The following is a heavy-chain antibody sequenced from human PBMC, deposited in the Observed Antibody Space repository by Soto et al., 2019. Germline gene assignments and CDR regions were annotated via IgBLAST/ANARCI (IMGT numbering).Heavy chain of an antibody. CDR3: ARDSGFYMVRGVIQAPFDF. J-gene: IGHJ4*02. D-gene: IGHD3-10*01. CDR1: GGTFSSYA. Sequence: SVKVSCKASGGTFSSYAISWVRQAPGQGLEWMGGIIPIFGTANYAQKFQGRVTITADESTSTAYMELSSLRSEDKAVYYCARDSGFYMVRGVIQAPFDFWGQGTLVTVSS. V-gene: IGHV1-69*13. CDR2: IIPIFGTA.